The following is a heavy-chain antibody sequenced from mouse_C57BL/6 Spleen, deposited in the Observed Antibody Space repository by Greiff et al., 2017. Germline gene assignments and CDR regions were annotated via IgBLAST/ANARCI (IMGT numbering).Heavy chain of an antibody. Sequence: QVQLQQSGPGLVQPSQSLSITCTVSGFSLTSYGVHWVRQSPGKGLEWLGVIWSGGSTDYNAAFISRLSISKDNSKSQVFFKMNSLQADDTAIYYCARGASYDGYPYYAMDYWGQGTSVTVSS. CDR3: ARGASYDGYPYYAMDY. J-gene: IGHJ4*01. CDR2: IWSGGST. D-gene: IGHD2-3*01. CDR1: GFSLTSYG. V-gene: IGHV2-2*01.